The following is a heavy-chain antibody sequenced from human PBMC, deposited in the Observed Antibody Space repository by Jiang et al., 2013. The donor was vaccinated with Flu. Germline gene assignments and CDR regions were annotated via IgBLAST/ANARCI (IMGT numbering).Heavy chain of an antibody. CDR3: ARDRDPSKNDGFDI. D-gene: IGHD5-24*01. CDR1: RDSVSTNSAA. J-gene: IGHJ3*02. CDR2: TYYRSGWYN. V-gene: IGHV6-1*01. Sequence: TLSLTCAIVRDSVSTNSAAWNWIRHVPVERSLSGVGRTYYRSGWYNDFALSLKSRITIYPDTSKNQFSLQLSSVTPDDTAVYYCARDRDPSKNDGFDIWGQGTMVTVSS.